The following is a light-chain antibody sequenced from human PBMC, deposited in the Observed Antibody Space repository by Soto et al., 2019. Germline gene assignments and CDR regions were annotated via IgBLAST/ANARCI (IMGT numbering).Light chain of an antibody. V-gene: IGLV3-21*04. J-gene: IGLJ2*01. CDR1: NIGSKS. CDR3: QVWDSSSDHREV. Sequence: SYELTQPPSVSVAPGKTARITWGGNNIGSKSVHWYQQKPGQAPVLVIYYDSDRPSGIPERFSGSNSGNTATLTISRVEAGDEADYYCQVWDSSSDHREVFGGGTQLTVL. CDR2: YDS.